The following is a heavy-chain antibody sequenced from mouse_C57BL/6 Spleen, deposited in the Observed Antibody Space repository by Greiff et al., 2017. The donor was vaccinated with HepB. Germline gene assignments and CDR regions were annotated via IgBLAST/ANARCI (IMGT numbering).Heavy chain of an antibody. CDR1: GYTFTSYW. D-gene: IGHD2-4*01. J-gene: IGHJ2*01. CDR3: ARSDRYDYDSSHYFDY. Sequence: QVQLQQPGAELVKPGASVKMSCKASGYTFTSYWITWVKQRPGQGLEWIGDIYPGSGSTNYNEKFKSKATLPVDTSSSTAYMQLSSLTSEDSAVYYCARSDRYDYDSSHYFDYWGQGTTLTVSS. CDR2: IYPGSGST. V-gene: IGHV1-55*01.